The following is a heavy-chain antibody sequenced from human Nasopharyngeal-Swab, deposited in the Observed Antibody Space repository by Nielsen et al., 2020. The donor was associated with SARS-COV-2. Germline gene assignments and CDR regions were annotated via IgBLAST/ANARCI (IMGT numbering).Heavy chain of an antibody. Sequence: RQAPGKGLEWIGYIYYSGSTNYNPSLKSRVTISVDTSKNQFSLKLSSVTAADTAVYYCARDRYSSSSGVDYWGQGTLVTVSS. CDR2: IYYSGST. V-gene: IGHV4-59*12. D-gene: IGHD6-6*01. J-gene: IGHJ4*02. CDR3: ARDRYSSSSGVDY.